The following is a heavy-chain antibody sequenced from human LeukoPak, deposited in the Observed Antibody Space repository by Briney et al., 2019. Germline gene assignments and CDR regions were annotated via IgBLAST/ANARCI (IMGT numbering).Heavy chain of an antibody. CDR3: AKEGRYCSGGSCYYYYYGMDV. CDR2: ISYDGSNK. CDR1: GFTFSSYG. J-gene: IGHJ6*02. V-gene: IGHV3-30*18. D-gene: IGHD2-15*01. Sequence: GRSLRLSCAASGFTFSSYGMHWVRQAPGKGLEWVAVISYDGSNKYYADSVKGRFTISRDNSKNTLYLQMNSLRAEDTAVYYCAKEGRYCSGGSCYYYYYGMDVWGQGTTVTVSS.